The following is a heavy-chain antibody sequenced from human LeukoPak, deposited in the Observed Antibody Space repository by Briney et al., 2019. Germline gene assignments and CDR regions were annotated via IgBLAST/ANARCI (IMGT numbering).Heavy chain of an antibody. Sequence: GASVKVSCKASGCTFTSYGISWVRQAPGQGLEWLGWISTYNNNTHYAQKFQVRVTMTTDTSTSTAYMELRSLGSDDTAVYHCARVSGSYRGAIDYWGQGTLVTVSS. J-gene: IGHJ4*02. V-gene: IGHV1-18*01. CDR1: GCTFTSYG. D-gene: IGHD1-26*01. CDR3: ARVSGSYRGAIDY. CDR2: ISTYNNNT.